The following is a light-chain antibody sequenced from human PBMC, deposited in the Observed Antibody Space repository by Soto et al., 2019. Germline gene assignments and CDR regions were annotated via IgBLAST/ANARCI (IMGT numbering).Light chain of an antibody. V-gene: IGLV2-11*01. CDR2: DVS. CDR1: SSDVGGYNY. CDR3: CSYAGSSLI. Sequence: QSALTQPRSASGSPGQSITISCTGTSSDVGGYNYVSWYQQDPGKAPKLMIYDVSKRPSGVPDRFSGSKSGNTASLTISGLQAEDEADYYCCSYAGSSLIFGGGTKLTVL. J-gene: IGLJ2*01.